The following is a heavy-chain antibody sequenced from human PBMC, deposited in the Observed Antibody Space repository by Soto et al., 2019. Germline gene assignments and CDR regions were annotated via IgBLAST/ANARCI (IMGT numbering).Heavy chain of an antibody. CDR2: INHSGST. Sequence: PSETLSLTCAVYGGSFSGCYWSWIRQPPGKGLEWIGEINHSGSTNYNPSLKSRVTISVDTSKNQFSLKLSSVTAADTAVYYCARGRGYYYGSGSYYNRYYYYYGMDVWGQGTTVTVSS. D-gene: IGHD3-10*01. V-gene: IGHV4-34*01. CDR3: ARGRGYYYGSGSYYNRYYYYYGMDV. CDR1: GGSFSGCY. J-gene: IGHJ6*02.